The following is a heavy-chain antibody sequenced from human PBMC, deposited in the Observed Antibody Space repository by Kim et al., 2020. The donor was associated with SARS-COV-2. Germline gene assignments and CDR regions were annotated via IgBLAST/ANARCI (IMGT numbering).Heavy chain of an antibody. CDR1: GGSISSYY. CDR2: IYNSGIT. Sequence: SETLSLTCSVSGGSISSYYWNWIRQPPGKGLEWIAYIYNSGITNYNPSLKSRVTISLDTSKNQFSLKLTSVTAADTAVYYCARAAYSSTSWFDPWGQGTLVTVSS. D-gene: IGHD6-13*01. CDR3: ARAAYSSTSWFDP. J-gene: IGHJ5*02. V-gene: IGHV4-59*01.